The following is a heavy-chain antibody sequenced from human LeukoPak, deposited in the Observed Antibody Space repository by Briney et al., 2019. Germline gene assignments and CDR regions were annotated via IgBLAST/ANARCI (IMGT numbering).Heavy chain of an antibody. CDR1: GGSISSYS. J-gene: IGHJ4*02. Sequence: SETLSLTCTVSGGSISSYSWSWVRQPAGKGLEWIGRIYTSGSTNYNPSLKSRVTMSVDTSKNQFSLKLSSVTAADTAVYYCAREIADCSSTSCYPRRGTFDYWGQGTLVTVSS. CDR2: IYTSGST. D-gene: IGHD2-2*01. V-gene: IGHV4-4*07. CDR3: AREIADCSSTSCYPRRGTFDY.